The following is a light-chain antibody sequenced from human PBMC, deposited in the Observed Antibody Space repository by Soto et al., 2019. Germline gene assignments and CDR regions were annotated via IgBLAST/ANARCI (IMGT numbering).Light chain of an antibody. Sequence: QSALTQPASVSGSPGQSITISCTGTSSDVGSYNLVSWYQQRPGKAPQPIIYEGSKRPSGVSIRYSASKSGNTASLTISGLQAEDESDYYCCSYARRGTYVFGTGTKVTVL. CDR1: SSDVGSYNL. V-gene: IGLV2-23*01. J-gene: IGLJ1*01. CDR3: CSYARRGTYV. CDR2: EGS.